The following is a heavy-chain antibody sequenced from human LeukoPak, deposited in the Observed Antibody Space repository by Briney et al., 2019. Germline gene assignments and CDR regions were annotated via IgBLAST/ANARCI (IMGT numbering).Heavy chain of an antibody. CDR2: ISGSGGST. CDR3: ARPSGLKWPQNWFDP. D-gene: IGHD3-3*01. Sequence: GGTLRLSCAASGFTFSSYGMSWVRQAPGKGLEWVSAISGSGGSTYYADSVKGRFTISRDNSKNTLYLQMNSLRAEDTAVYYCARPSGLKWPQNWFDPWGQGTLVTVSS. V-gene: IGHV3-23*01. J-gene: IGHJ5*02. CDR1: GFTFSSYG.